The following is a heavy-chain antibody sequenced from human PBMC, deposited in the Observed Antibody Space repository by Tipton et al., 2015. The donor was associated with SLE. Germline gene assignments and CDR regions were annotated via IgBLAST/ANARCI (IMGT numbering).Heavy chain of an antibody. J-gene: IGHJ5*02. CDR3: ARGAAAAWWFDP. CDR1: GYTFTSYD. CDR2: ISAYNGNT. Sequence: QSGAEVKRPGAAVKVSCKASGYTFTSYDINWVRQAPGQGLEWMGWISAYNGNTNYAQKLQGRVTMTTDTSTSTAYMELRSLRSDDTAVYYCARGAAAAWWFDPWGQGTLVTVSS. V-gene: IGHV1-18*01. D-gene: IGHD6-13*01.